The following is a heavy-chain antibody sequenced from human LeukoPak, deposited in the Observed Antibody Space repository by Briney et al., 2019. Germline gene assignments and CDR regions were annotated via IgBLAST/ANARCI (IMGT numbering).Heavy chain of an antibody. V-gene: IGHV4-34*01. CDR3: ARGRGYCSSTSCRGGYYYGMDV. J-gene: IGHJ6*02. CDR1: GGPFSGYY. CDR2: INHSGST. Sequence: PSETLSLTCAVYGGPFSGYYWSWIRQPPGKGLEWIGEINHSGSTNYNPSLKSRVTISVDTSKNQFSLKLSSVTAADTAVYYCARGRGYCSSTSCRGGYYYGMDVWGQGTTVTVSS. D-gene: IGHD2-2*01.